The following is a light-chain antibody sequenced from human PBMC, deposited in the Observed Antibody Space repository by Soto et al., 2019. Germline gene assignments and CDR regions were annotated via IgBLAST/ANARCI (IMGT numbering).Light chain of an antibody. J-gene: IGKJ3*01. CDR3: QQYDSWPPLFT. CDR1: QSISSN. V-gene: IGKV3-15*01. CDR2: GTS. Sequence: EIVLTQSPGTLSLSPGERATLSCRASQSISSNLAWYQQRPGQAPRLLIYGTSTRATGIPARFSGSGSGTEFTLTISSLQSEDFAVYYCQQYDSWPPLFTFGPGTKVDLK.